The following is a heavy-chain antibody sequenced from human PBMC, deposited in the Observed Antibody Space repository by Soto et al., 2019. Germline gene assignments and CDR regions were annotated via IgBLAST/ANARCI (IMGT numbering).Heavy chain of an antibody. D-gene: IGHD2-2*02. CDR3: ARGPIVVVPASILTVCHSYRCIDV. Sequence: GASVKVSCKASGYTFTSYDINWVRQATGQGLEWMGWMNPNSGNTGYAQKFQGRVTMTRNTSISTAYMELSSLRSEDTAVYYCARGPIVVVPASILTVCHSYRCIDVRDQRPTVTGSS. V-gene: IGHV1-8*01. J-gene: IGHJ6*02. CDR1: GYTFTSYD. CDR2: MNPNSGNT.